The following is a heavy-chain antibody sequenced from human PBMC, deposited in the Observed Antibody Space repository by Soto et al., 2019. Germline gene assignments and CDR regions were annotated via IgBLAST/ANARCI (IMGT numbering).Heavy chain of an antibody. CDR1: GFTFINYA. CDR2: ISYDGSNK. CDR3: AREQVKGTMTIL. D-gene: IGHD1-7*01. Sequence: QVQLVESGGGVVQPGRSLRLSCAASGFTFINYAMHWVRQAPGKGLEWVAVISYDGSNKYYADSVKGRITISRDNSKNPMYLQMNSLSAEDTAVYHCAREQVKGTMTILWGQGTLVTVSS. J-gene: IGHJ4*02. V-gene: IGHV3-30-3*01.